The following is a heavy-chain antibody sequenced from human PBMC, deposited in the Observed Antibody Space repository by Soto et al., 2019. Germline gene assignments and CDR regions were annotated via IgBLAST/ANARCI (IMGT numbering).Heavy chain of an antibody. J-gene: IGHJ5*01. V-gene: IGHV4-30-4*01. CDR2: SYKSTTT. D-gene: IGHD2-15*01. Sequence: QVHLLESGPGLVKPSQTLSLTCSVSGDSLSTVDYFWAWIRQPPGQALEYIGYSYKSTTTYYNPSSESRVAIYLDTSKSQFSLTVTSVTAADTAVYFCARGRYCLTGRCFPNWFDSWGQGTLVTVSS. CDR1: GDSLSTVDYF. CDR3: ARGRYCLTGRCFPNWFDS.